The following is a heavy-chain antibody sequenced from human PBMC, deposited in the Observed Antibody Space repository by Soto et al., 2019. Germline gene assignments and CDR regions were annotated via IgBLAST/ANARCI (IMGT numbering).Heavy chain of an antibody. CDR3: ARVAADDVYNWFDP. CDR2: IIPIFGTA. D-gene: IGHD6-13*01. Sequence: SVKVSCKASGGTFSSYAISWVRQAPGRGLEWMGGIIPIFGTANYAQKFQGRVTITADESTSTAYMELSSLRSEDTAVYYCARVAADDVYNWFDPWGQGTLVTSPQ. CDR1: GGTFSSYA. J-gene: IGHJ5*02. V-gene: IGHV1-69*13.